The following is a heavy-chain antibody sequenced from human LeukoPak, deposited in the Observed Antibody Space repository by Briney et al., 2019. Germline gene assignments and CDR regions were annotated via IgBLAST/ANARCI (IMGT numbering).Heavy chain of an antibody. J-gene: IGHJ4*02. V-gene: IGHV1-18*01. D-gene: IGHD3-22*01. CDR3: AVTYYYDSSGYD. Sequence: GASVKVSCKASGYTFTSYGISWVRQAPGQGLEWMGWISAYNGNTNYAQKFQGRVTITADESTSTAYMELSSLRSEDTAVYYCAVTYYYDSSGYDWGQGTLVTVSS. CDR2: ISAYNGNT. CDR1: GYTFTSYG.